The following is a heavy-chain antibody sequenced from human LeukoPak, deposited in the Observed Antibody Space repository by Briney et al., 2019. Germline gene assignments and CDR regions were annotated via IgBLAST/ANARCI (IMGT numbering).Heavy chain of an antibody. CDR2: IYYSGSI. Sequence: SETLSLTCTVSGGSISSSSYYWGWIRQPPGKGLEWIESIYYSGSIYHNPSLKSRVTISVDTSKNQFSLKLSSVTAADTAVYYCASTYCSGGSCYSVYYFDYWGQGTLVTVSS. CDR3: ASTYCSGGSCYSVYYFDY. D-gene: IGHD2-15*01. V-gene: IGHV4-39*01. J-gene: IGHJ4*02. CDR1: GGSISSSSYY.